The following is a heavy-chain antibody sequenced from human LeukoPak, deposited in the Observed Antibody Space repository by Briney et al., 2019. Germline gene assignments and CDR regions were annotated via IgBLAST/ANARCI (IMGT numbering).Heavy chain of an antibody. CDR2: INWNSGTK. CDR1: GFAFHNYA. CDR3: AKDTGGNGAYFYAMDV. Sequence: GGSLRLSCVGSGFAFHNYAMHWVRRPPGKGLEWVSAINWNSGTKAYADSVKGRFTISRDRARNSLYLQMDSLRPEDTALYYCAKDTGGNGAYFYAMDVWGQGTSVTVSS. J-gene: IGHJ6*02. D-gene: IGHD4-23*01. V-gene: IGHV3-9*01.